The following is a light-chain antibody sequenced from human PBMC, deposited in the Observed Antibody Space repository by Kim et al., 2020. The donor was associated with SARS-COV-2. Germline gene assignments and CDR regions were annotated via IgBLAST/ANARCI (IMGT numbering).Light chain of an antibody. Sequence: LSPGERATLSCRASQSISSSYLGWYQQKPGQAPRLLIYGASSRATGIPDRFSGSGSGTDFTLTISRLEPEEFAVYYCQHYGSAPYSFGQGTKLEI. V-gene: IGKV3-20*01. CDR3: QHYGSAPYS. CDR2: GAS. J-gene: IGKJ2*03. CDR1: QSISSSY.